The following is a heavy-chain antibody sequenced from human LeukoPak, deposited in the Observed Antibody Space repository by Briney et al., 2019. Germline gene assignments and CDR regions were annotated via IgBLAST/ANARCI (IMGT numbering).Heavy chain of an antibody. D-gene: IGHD2-15*01. CDR2: ISYDGSNK. Sequence: GRSLRLSCAASGSTFSSYGMHWVRQAPGKGLEWVAVISYDGSNKYYADSVKGRFTISRDNSKNTLYLQMNSLRAEDTAVYYCAKDSHIVVVVAATVDYWGQGTLVTVSS. J-gene: IGHJ4*02. CDR3: AKDSHIVVVVAATVDY. V-gene: IGHV3-30*18. CDR1: GSTFSSYG.